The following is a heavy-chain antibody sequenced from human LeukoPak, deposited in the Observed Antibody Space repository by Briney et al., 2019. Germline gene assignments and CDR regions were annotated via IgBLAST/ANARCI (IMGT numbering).Heavy chain of an antibody. CDR1: GFTFSNAW. V-gene: IGHV3-15*01. Sequence: GGSLRLSCAASGFTFSNAWMSWVRQASGKGLEWVGRIKSKTDGGTTDYAAPVKGRFTISRDDSKNTLYLQMNSLKTEDTAVYYCTTERGSYRGPLDYWGQGTLVTVSS. CDR2: IKSKTDGGTT. J-gene: IGHJ4*02. D-gene: IGHD1-26*01. CDR3: TTERGSYRGPLDY.